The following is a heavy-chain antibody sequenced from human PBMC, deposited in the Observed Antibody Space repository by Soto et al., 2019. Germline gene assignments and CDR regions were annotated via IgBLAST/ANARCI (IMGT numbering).Heavy chain of an antibody. CDR3: AKDIVVVVAARGYYFDY. V-gene: IGHV3-23*01. D-gene: IGHD2-15*01. CDR2: ISGSGGST. Sequence: PGGSLRLSCAASGFTFSSYAMSWVRQAPGKGLEWVSAISGSGGSTYYANSVKGRFTISRDNSKNTLYLQMNSLRAEDTAVYYCAKDIVVVVAARGYYFDYWGQGTLVTVSS. CDR1: GFTFSSYA. J-gene: IGHJ4*02.